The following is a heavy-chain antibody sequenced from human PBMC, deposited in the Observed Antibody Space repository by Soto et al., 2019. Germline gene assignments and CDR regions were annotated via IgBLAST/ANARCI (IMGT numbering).Heavy chain of an antibody. CDR3: ARGVIH. Sequence: LRLSCAASGFTFSDYYMSWIRQAPGKGLEWIGYIYYSGSTYYNPSLKSRVTISVDTSKNQFSLKLSSVTAADTAVYYCARGVIHWGQGTLVTVSS. CDR1: GFTFSDYY. V-gene: IGHV4-31*02. J-gene: IGHJ4*02. CDR2: IYYSGST. D-gene: IGHD2-21*01.